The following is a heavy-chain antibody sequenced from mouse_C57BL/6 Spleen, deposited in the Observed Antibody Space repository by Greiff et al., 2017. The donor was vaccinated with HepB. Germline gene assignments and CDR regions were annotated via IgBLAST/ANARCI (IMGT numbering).Heavy chain of an antibody. CDR3: AKEVTYYYGSSFAY. J-gene: IGHJ3*01. D-gene: IGHD1-1*01. CDR2: IDPSDSET. CDR1: GYTFTSYW. Sequence: QVQLQQPGAELVRPGSSVKLSCKASGYTFTSYWMHWVKQRPIQGLEWIGNIDPSDSETHYNQKFKDKATLTVDKSSSTAYMQLSSLTSEDSAVYYCAKEVTYYYGSSFAYGGQGTLVTVSA. V-gene: IGHV1-52*01.